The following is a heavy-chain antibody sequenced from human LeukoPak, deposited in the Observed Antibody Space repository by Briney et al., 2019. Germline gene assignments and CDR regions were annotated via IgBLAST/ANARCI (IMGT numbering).Heavy chain of an antibody. CDR3: AKYCISTSCYLYFGMDV. D-gene: IGHD2-2*01. CDR2: ITGSGGST. CDR1: GFTFSSYV. V-gene: IGHV3-23*01. Sequence: GGSLRLSCAASGFTFSSYVMSWVRQAPGKGLEWVSVITGSGGSTYYADSVKGRFTISRDNSKKTLYLQMNSLRAEDTAVYYCAKYCISTSCYLYFGMDVWGQGTTVTVSS. J-gene: IGHJ6*02.